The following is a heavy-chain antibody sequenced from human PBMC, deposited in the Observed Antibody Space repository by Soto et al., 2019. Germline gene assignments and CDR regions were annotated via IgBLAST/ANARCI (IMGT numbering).Heavy chain of an antibody. CDR1: GFTFSTYA. Sequence: PGGSLRLSCLPSGFTFSTYAMTWVRQGPGKGLEWVSSISGDGYVTFYADWVSGRFTNSRDNSKNMLYLQMDSLRAEDSAVYYCAVISEVPPATAYWGQGALVTVSS. CDR3: AVISEVPPATAY. J-gene: IGHJ4*02. D-gene: IGHD2-2*01. CDR2: ISGDGYVT. V-gene: IGHV3-23*01.